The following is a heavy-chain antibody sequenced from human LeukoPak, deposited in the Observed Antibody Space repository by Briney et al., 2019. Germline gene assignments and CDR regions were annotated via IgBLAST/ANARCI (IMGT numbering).Heavy chain of an antibody. Sequence: SETLSLTCAVYRGSFSGFYWSWLRQPPGKGLEWIGEINHSGSTNYNPSLKSRVTISIDTSKNQFSLRLSSVTAADTAVYFCARVPTGSFRGWFDPWGQGTLVTVSS. J-gene: IGHJ5*02. D-gene: IGHD6-6*01. CDR3: ARVPTGSFRGWFDP. CDR2: INHSGST. CDR1: RGSFSGFY. V-gene: IGHV4-34*01.